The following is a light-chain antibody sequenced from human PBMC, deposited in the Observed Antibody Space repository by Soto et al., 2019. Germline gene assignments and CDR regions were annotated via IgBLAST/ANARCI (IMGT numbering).Light chain of an antibody. J-gene: IGKJ1*01. CDR2: AAS. V-gene: IGKV1-39*01. CDR3: QESYSAPPWT. CDR1: DNIAKY. Sequence: DIQTTQSPSSLSASVGDRVTITCRTSDNIAKYLNWYQQKPGQVPKVLIVAASRLQSGVPTRCSGSGSWTEFTLTISNRQPEDFATYYCQESYSAPPWTFGQGTKVEVK.